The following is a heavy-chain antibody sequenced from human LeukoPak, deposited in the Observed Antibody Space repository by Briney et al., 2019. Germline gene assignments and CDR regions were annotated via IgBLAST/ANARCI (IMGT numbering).Heavy chain of an antibody. CDR1: GFTFSSYA. J-gene: IGHJ4*02. D-gene: IGHD6-6*01. Sequence: GGSLRLSCAASGFTFSSYATSWVRQAPGKGLEWVSAISGSGGSTYYADSVKGRFTISRDNSKNTLYLQMNSLRAEDTAVYYCAKEFEQLAARGDYFDYWGQGTLVTVSS. CDR3: AKEFEQLAARGDYFDY. CDR2: ISGSGGST. V-gene: IGHV3-23*01.